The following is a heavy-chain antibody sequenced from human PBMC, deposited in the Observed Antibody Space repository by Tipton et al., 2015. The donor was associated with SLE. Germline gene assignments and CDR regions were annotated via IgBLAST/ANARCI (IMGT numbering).Heavy chain of an antibody. Sequence: GSLRLSCAASGFTFSSYEMTWVRQAPGKGLEWVSYISSSGSTIYYADSVKGRFTISRDNAKNSLYLQMNSLRAEDTAVYYCARDSGSSWAFDIWGQGTMVTVSS. V-gene: IGHV3-48*03. J-gene: IGHJ3*02. CDR2: ISSSGSTI. CDR3: ARDSGSSWAFDI. D-gene: IGHD1-26*01. CDR1: GFTFSSYE.